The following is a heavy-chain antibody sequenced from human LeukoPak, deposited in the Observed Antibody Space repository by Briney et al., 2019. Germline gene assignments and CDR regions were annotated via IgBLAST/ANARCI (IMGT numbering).Heavy chain of an antibody. D-gene: IGHD3-10*01. Sequence: ASVKVSCKASGYTFTSYDINWVRQATGQGLEWMGWMNPNSGNTGYAQKFQGRVTITRNTSISTAYMELSSLRSEDTAVYYCARGANVLLWFGWAMGYYMDVWGKGTTVTVSS. CDR1: GYTFTSYD. V-gene: IGHV1-8*03. CDR3: ARGANVLLWFGWAMGYYMDV. J-gene: IGHJ6*03. CDR2: MNPNSGNT.